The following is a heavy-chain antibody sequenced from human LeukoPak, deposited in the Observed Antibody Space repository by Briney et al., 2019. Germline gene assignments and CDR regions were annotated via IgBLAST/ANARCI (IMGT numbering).Heavy chain of an antibody. D-gene: IGHD2-15*01. Sequence: GGSLRPSCAASGFTFSSYAMSWVRQAPGKGLEWVSAISGSGGSTYYADSVKGRFTISRDNSKNTLYLQMNSLRAEDTAVYYCAKDPRYCSGGSCRAFDIWGQGTMVTVSS. CDR3: AKDPRYCSGGSCRAFDI. J-gene: IGHJ3*02. V-gene: IGHV3-23*01. CDR2: ISGSGGST. CDR1: GFTFSSYA.